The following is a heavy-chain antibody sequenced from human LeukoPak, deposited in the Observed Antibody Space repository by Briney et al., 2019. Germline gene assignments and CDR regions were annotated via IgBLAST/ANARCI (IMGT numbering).Heavy chain of an antibody. CDR1: GFTFSSYS. J-gene: IGHJ4*02. Sequence: GGSLRLSCAASGFTFSSYSMNRVRQAPGKGLEWVSSISSSSSYIYYADSVKGRFTISRDNAKNSLYLQMNSLRAEDTAVYYCARDRDYYDSSGYGYWGQGTLVTVSS. D-gene: IGHD3-22*01. CDR2: ISSSSSYI. CDR3: ARDRDYYDSSGYGY. V-gene: IGHV3-21*01.